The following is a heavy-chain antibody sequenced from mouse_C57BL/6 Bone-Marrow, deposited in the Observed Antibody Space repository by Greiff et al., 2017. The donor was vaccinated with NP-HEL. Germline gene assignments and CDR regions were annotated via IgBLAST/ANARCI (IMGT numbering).Heavy chain of an antibody. D-gene: IGHD2-4*01. J-gene: IGHJ2*01. CDR3: ARWGLRREY. CDR2: IYPISGNT. V-gene: IGHV1-81*01. CDR1: GYTITSDG. Sequence: QVQLQQSGAELARPGASVKLSCKASGYTITSDGISWVKQRPGQGLEWIGEIYPISGNTYYNEKFKGKATMTAAKSSTTAYMELRSLTSEDSAVYSCARWGLRREYWGQGTTLTVSS.